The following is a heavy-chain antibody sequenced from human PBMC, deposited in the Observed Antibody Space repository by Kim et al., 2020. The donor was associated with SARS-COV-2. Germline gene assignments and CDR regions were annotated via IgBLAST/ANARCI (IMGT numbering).Heavy chain of an antibody. CDR2: IIPIFGTA. J-gene: IGHJ4*02. Sequence: SVKVSCEASGGTFSSYSISWVRQAPGQGLEWMGGIIPIFGTANYAQKFQGRVTITADASTSTAYMELSRLRSETTAVYYCACSYNYDSSGPSSYWGQGT. CDR3: ACSYNYDSSGPSSY. D-gene: IGHD3-22*01. V-gene: IGHV1-69*13. CDR1: GGTFSSYS.